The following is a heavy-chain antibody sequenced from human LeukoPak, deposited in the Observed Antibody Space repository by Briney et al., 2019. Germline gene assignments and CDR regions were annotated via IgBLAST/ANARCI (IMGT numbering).Heavy chain of an antibody. Sequence: ASVKVSCKASGYTFTSYAMNWVRQAPGQGLEWMGWINTNTGNPTYAQGFTGRFVFSLDTSVSTAYLQISSLKAEDTAVYYCARRGPVLRFLEWLSQLRSDAFDIWGQGTMVTVSS. J-gene: IGHJ3*02. D-gene: IGHD3-3*01. V-gene: IGHV7-4-1*02. CDR3: ARRGPVLRFLEWLSQLRSDAFDI. CDR1: GYTFTSYA. CDR2: INTNTGNP.